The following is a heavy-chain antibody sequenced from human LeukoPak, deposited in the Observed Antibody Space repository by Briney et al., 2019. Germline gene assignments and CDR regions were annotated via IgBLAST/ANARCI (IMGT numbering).Heavy chain of an antibody. CDR2: ISHNSRTM. CDR1: GFTFSSYS. J-gene: IGHJ4*02. Sequence: GGSLRLSCAASGFTFSSYSMNWVRQAPGKGLEWVSYISHNSRTMHYADSVKGRLTISRDDAKNSLFLRMNSLRDEDTAVYYCVRGYPLGVATFDSWGQGTLVIVSS. D-gene: IGHD3-10*01. CDR3: VRGYPLGVATFDS. V-gene: IGHV3-48*02.